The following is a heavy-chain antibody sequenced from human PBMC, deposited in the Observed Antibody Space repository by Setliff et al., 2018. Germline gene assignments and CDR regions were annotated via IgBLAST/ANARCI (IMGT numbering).Heavy chain of an antibody. V-gene: IGHV4-4*07. Sequence: SETLSLTCTVSGGSISSYYWSWIRQPAGKGLEWIGHIYIGGSANYNPSLKSRVTISVDTSKNQFSLKLSSVTAADTAVYYCAREGLGTMIAIDPWGQGTLVTVSS. J-gene: IGHJ5*02. D-gene: IGHD3-22*01. CDR1: GGSISSYY. CDR2: IYIGGSA. CDR3: AREGLGTMIAIDP.